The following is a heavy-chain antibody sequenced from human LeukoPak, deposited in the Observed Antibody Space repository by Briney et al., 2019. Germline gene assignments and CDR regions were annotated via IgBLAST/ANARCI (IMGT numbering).Heavy chain of an antibody. CDR2: ISWNSGSI. Sequence: GRSLRLSCAASGFTFDDYAMHWVRQAPGKGLEWVSGISWNSGSIGYADSVKGRFTISRDNAKNSLYLQMNSLRAEDTAVYYCARDISSGYRDYWGQGTLVTVSS. CDR1: GFTFDDYA. J-gene: IGHJ4*02. V-gene: IGHV3-9*01. CDR3: ARDISSGYRDY. D-gene: IGHD3-22*01.